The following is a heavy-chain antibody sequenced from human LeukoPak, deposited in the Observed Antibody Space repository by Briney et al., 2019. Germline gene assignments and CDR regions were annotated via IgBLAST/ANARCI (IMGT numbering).Heavy chain of an antibody. CDR3: ARDGHSSGPFWFDP. D-gene: IGHD6-19*01. Sequence: ASVKVACKASGYTFNSYWITWVRQAPGQRLEWMVWISGYNRNTSYAQNLQGIVTMSTDTSTSTAYMELRNLTSDDTAVYDCARDGHSSGPFWFDPWGQGTLVTVSS. V-gene: IGHV1-18*01. CDR2: ISGYNRNT. J-gene: IGHJ5*02. CDR1: GYTFNSYW.